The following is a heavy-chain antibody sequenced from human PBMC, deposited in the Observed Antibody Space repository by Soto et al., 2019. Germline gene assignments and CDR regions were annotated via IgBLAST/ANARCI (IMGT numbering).Heavy chain of an antibody. J-gene: IGHJ4*02. V-gene: IGHV1-18*01. Sequence: QVQLVQSGAEVKNPGASVKVSCKASGYTFTNFGITWVRQAPGLGLEWMGWISAYNGNTNYAQNFQGRVTMTTDTSTRTAYMEPRSLRSDDTAVYYCARGGTAIDYWGQGTLVTVSS. CDR1: GYTFTNFG. CDR3: ARGGTAIDY. CDR2: ISAYNGNT. D-gene: IGHD2-21*02.